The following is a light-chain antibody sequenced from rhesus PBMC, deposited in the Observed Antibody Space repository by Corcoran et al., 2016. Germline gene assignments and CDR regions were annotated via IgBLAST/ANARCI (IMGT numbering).Light chain of an antibody. CDR1: NSNIRRYY. CDR2: ENN. CDR3: QSYDNSLNTYI. V-gene: IGLV1-85*01. J-gene: IGLJ1*01. Sequence: QSVLTQPPSVSGAPGQRVTISCTGSNSNIRRYYVQWYQHLPGTAPKLLIYENNKRPSGVSDRFSGSQSGTSASLTITGLQSEDETDYYCQSYDNSLNTYIFGAGSRLTVL.